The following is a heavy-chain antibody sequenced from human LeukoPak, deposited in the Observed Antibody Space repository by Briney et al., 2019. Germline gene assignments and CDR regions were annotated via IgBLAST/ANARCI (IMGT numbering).Heavy chain of an antibody. CDR2: MNPNSGGT. J-gene: IGHJ4*02. V-gene: IGHV1-2*02. D-gene: IGHD3-22*01. CDR1: RYTFSGFH. Sequence: ASVKVSCTASRYTFSGFHMHWVRQAPGQGLEWMGYMNPNSGGTNYAQKFQGRVTMTRDTSISTAYMELSRLTSDDTAVYYCARGVYFDSSAPFYFDYWGQGTLVTVSS. CDR3: ARGVYFDSSAPFYFDY.